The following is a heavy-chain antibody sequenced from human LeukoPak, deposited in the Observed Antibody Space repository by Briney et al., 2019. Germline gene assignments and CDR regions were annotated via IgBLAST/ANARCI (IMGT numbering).Heavy chain of an antibody. D-gene: IGHD2-15*01. V-gene: IGHV3-7*05. J-gene: IGHJ6*02. CDR2: IKEDGTEK. CDR1: GFTFINYW. CDR3: ARAYCSGGTCYSKVLDV. Sequence: GGSLRLSCVASGFTFINYWTNWVRQAPGKGLEWVANIKEDGTEKYYVDSVKGRFTISRDNAKNSVFLEMNSLRAEDTAVYYCARAYCSGGTCYSKVLDVWGQGTAVTVSS.